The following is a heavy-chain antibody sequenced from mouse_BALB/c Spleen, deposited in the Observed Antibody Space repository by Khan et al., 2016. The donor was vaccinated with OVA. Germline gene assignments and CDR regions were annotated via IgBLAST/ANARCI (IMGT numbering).Heavy chain of an antibody. D-gene: IGHD2-3*01. CDR2: IWGDGST. J-gene: IGHJ4*01. CDR3: AKPRDGCPYGMDY. Sequence: QVQLKESGPGLVAPSQSLSITCTVSGYSLTSYGVNWVRQPPGKGLEWLGVIWGDGSTNYHSAPKSRLSITKDNSKSQVFLKLNSLQTDDTATYXCAKPRDGCPYGMDYWGQGTSVTVSS. CDR1: GYSLTSYG. V-gene: IGHV2-3*01.